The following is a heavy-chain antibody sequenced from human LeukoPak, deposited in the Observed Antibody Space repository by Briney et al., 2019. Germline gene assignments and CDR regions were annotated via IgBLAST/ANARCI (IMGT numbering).Heavy chain of an antibody. V-gene: IGHV1-46*03. CDR3: ARVVGYYDSSGLYYFDY. CDR1: GYTFTSYY. D-gene: IGHD3-22*01. Sequence: ASVKASCKASGYTFTSYYMHWVRQAPGQGLEWMRIINPSGGSTSYTHKFQGRVTMNRDTSTTTLYMEVSSLRSEDTAVYYCARVVGYYDSSGLYYFDYWGQGALVTVSS. CDR2: INPSGGST. J-gene: IGHJ4*02.